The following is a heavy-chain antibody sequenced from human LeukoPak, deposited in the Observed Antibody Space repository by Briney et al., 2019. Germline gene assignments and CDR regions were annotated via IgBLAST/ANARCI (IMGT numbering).Heavy chain of an antibody. CDR1: GYTFTDYY. J-gene: IGHJ4*02. V-gene: IGHV1-2*02. CDR2: INPKTGVT. D-gene: IGHD1-26*01. Sequence: ASVNVSCKASGYTFTDYYLHWVRQAPGHGLEWMGWINPKTGVTKYAQNFQGRVTMTRDTSINTAYMEVSRLRSDDTAVFYCARDLAMYSPDLDYWGQGTLVTVS. CDR3: ARDLAMYSPDLDY.